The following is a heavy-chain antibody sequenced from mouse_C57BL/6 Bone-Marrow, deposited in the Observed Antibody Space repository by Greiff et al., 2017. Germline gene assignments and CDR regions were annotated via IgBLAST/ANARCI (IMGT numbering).Heavy chain of an antibody. V-gene: IGHV1-81*01. D-gene: IGHD2-4*01. J-gene: IGHJ1*03. CDR2: IYPRSGNT. Sequence: QVQLQQSGAELARPGASVKLSCKASGYTFTSYGISWVKQRPGQGLEWIGEIYPRSGNTYYNEKFKGKATLTADKSSSTAYMELRSLTSEDAAVYFCARGGYYEDWYFDVWGTGTTVTVSS. CDR1: GYTFTSYG. CDR3: ARGGYYEDWYFDV.